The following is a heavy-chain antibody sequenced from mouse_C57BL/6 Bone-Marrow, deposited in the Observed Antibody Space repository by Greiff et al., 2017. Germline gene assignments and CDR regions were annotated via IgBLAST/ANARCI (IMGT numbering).Heavy chain of an antibody. V-gene: IGHV1-81*01. J-gene: IGHJ3*01. CDR2: IYPRSGNT. Sequence: QVQLQQSGAELARPGASVKLSCKASGYTFTSYGISWVKQRTGQGLEWIGEIYPRSGNTYYNEKFKGKATLTADKSSSTAYMELRILTSEDSAVYFCARGLLRLLWFAYWVQGTLVTVSA. CDR1: GYTFTSYG. CDR3: ARGLLRLLWFAY. D-gene: IGHD3-2*02.